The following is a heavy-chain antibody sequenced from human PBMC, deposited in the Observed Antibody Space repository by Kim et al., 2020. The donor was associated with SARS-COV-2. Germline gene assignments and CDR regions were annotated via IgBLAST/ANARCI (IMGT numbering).Heavy chain of an antibody. CDR2: IIPILGIT. CDR1: GATLRNYA. Sequence: SVKVSCKASGATLRNYAISWVRQAPGQGLEWLGGIIPILGITEYAQKLQGRATITADESTHTVYMELSSLTSEDTAVYYCARPHALDYGDLSYPLDLWGQRTVVTVSS. J-gene: IGHJ1*01. CDR3: ARPHALDYGDLSYPLDL. D-gene: IGHD4-17*01. V-gene: IGHV1-69*13.